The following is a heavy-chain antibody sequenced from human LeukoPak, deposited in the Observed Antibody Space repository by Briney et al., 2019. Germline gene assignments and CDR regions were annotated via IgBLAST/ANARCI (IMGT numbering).Heavy chain of an antibody. CDR2: ISAYNGNT. J-gene: IGHJ6*02. V-gene: IGHV1-18*01. D-gene: IGHD1-26*01. Sequence: ASVKVSCKASGYTFTSYGISWVLQAPGQGLEWMGWISAYNGNTNYAQKLQGRVTMTTDTSTSTAYLELRSLRSDETAVYYCARGQGGSYYVGYYGMDVWGQGTTVTVSS. CDR1: GYTFTSYG. CDR3: ARGQGGSYYVGYYGMDV.